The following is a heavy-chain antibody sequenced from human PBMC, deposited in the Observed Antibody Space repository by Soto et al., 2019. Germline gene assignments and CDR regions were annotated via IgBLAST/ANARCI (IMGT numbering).Heavy chain of an antibody. CDR2: ISGYNGNT. CDR1: GYTFTSFG. J-gene: IGHJ5*01. D-gene: IGHD3-16*01. Sequence: QVQLVQSGDVVKKPGASVKVSCKASGYTFTSFGISWVRQAPGQGLEWMGWISGYNGNTNYAEKFQDRVTMTTDTSTTTAYMELRSLKSGDTAVYYCAKGGIRVDAVRMDSWGQGTLVTVSS. V-gene: IGHV1-18*04. CDR3: AKGGIRVDAVRMDS.